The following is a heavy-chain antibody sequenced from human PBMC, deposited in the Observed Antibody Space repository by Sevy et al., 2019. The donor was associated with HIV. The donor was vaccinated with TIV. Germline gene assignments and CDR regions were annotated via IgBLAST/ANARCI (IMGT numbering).Heavy chain of an antibody. CDR2: IKQDGSEK. CDR1: GFTFSSYW. V-gene: IGHV3-7*03. Sequence: GGSPRLSCAASGFTFSSYWMSWVRQAPGKGLEWVANIKQDGSEKYYVDSVKGRFTISRDNAKNSLYLQMNSLRAEDTAVYYCARRGPAGYSSSRYRSYYYYMDVWGKGTTVTVSS. J-gene: IGHJ6*03. CDR3: ARRGPAGYSSSRYRSYYYYMDV. D-gene: IGHD6-13*01.